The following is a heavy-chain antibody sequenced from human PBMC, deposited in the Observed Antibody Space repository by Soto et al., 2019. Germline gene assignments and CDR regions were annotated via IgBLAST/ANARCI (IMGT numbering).Heavy chain of an antibody. CDR1: EFTFNRHA. CDR2: ISHDGRIK. J-gene: IGHJ4*02. V-gene: IGHV3-30*04. CDR3: ARVSGHVYATLHGPFDY. Sequence: QVQLVESGGGVVQPGRSLGLSCAASEFTFNRHAMHWVRQAPGKGLEWVAVISHDGRIKYYADSVKGRFTISRDNSMNTLDLQMNSLRAEDTAIYFCARVSGHVYATLHGPFDYWGQGTLVTVSS. D-gene: IGHD2-8*01.